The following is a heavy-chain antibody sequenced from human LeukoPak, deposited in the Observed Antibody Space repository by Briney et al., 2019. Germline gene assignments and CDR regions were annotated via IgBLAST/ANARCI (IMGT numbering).Heavy chain of an antibody. CDR2: IIPNLGTT. J-gene: IGHJ4*02. D-gene: IGHD3-22*01. CDR1: GGTSNSPA. Sequence: GASVKVSCKASGGTSNSPAISWVRQAPGQGLEWMGRIIPNLGTTNRAQNFQDRVTLTADKSTNTAYMEFTSLTSDDTAVYYCATTNDGGGYQWGDFFDFWGQGTLVTVSS. V-gene: IGHV1-69*04. CDR3: ATTNDGGGYQWGDFFDF.